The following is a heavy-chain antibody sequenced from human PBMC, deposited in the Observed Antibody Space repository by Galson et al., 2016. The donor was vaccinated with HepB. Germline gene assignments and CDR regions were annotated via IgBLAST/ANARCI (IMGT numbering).Heavy chain of an antibody. V-gene: IGHV3-23*01. CDR2: ITGSGVDT. CDR1: GFTFSSFP. Sequence: SLRLSCAASGFTFSSFPMAWVRQAPGKGLEWDSSITGSGVDTYYIDPVRGRFTISRDNSKNTLYLQMNSLRTEDAAIYYCAKRKDDCTRTSCLDYWGQGTLVTVSS. J-gene: IGHJ4*02. CDR3: AKRKDDCTRTSCLDY. D-gene: IGHD2-2*01.